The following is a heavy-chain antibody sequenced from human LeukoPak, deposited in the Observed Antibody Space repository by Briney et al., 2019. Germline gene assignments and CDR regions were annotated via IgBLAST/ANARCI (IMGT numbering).Heavy chain of an antibody. CDR1: GASISSSTYY. Sequence: SETLSLTCTVSGASISSSTYYWAWIRQPPGKGPVWIASIYYSGTTYYNPSLKSRVTISVDTSKNQFSLKLSSVTAADTAVYYCARDRGSQPFIDYWGQGTLVTVSS. CDR2: IYYSGTT. CDR3: ARDRGSQPFIDY. J-gene: IGHJ4*02. D-gene: IGHD1-26*01. V-gene: IGHV4-39*07.